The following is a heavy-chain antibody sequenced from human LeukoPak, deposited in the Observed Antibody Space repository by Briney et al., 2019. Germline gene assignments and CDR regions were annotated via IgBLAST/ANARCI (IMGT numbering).Heavy chain of an antibody. J-gene: IGHJ5*02. CDR2: MYSSGST. CDR3: ARDGSGSYYNGWFDP. CDR1: GYSISSGYY. V-gene: IGHV4-38-2*02. Sequence: SETLSLTCTVSGYSISSGYYWGWIRQPPGKGLEWIGRMYSSGSTKYNPSLKSRVTMSVDTSKNQFSLKLSSVTAADTAVYYCARDGSGSYYNGWFDPWGQGNLVTVSS. D-gene: IGHD3-10*01.